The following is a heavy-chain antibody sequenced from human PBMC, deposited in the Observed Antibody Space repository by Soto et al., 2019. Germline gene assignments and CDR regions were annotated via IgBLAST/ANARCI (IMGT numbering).Heavy chain of an antibody. CDR3: AKAIYTSPIYYFDY. CDR2: IRGGGGAT. Sequence: GGSLRLSCAASGFTFSNYGMNWVRQAPGKGLEWVSAIRGGGGATYYAESVKGRFTISRDNSKNTLYLQINSPRAEDTALYYCAKAIYTSPIYYFDYWGQGTLVTVSS. CDR1: GFTFSNYG. V-gene: IGHV3-23*01. D-gene: IGHD2-2*01. J-gene: IGHJ4*02.